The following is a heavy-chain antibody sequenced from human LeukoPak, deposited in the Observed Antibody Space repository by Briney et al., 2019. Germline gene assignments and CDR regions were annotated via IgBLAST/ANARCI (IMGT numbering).Heavy chain of an antibody. CDR2: IYYSGST. V-gene: IGHV4-59*01. CDR1: GGSISSYY. J-gene: IGHJ4*02. Sequence: SETLSLTCTVSGGSISSYYWSWIRQPPGKGLEWIGYIYYSGSTNYNPSLKSRVAISVDTSKNQFSLKLSSVTAADTAVYYCARAVTYYYGSGSYTDFDYWGQGTLVTVSS. CDR3: ARAVTYYYGSGSYTDFDY. D-gene: IGHD3-10*01.